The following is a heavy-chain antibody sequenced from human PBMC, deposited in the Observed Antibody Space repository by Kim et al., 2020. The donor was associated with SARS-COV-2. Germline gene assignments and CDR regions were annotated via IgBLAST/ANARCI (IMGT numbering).Heavy chain of an antibody. CDR2: ISSSSSYI. CDR3: ARDTYSISWFRVFDY. J-gene: IGHJ4*02. CDR1: GFTFSSYS. Sequence: GGSLRLSCAASGFTFSSYSMNWVRQAPGKGLEWVSSISSSSSYIYYADSVKGRFTISRDNAKNSLYLQMNSLRAEDTAVYYCARDTYSISWFRVFDYWGQGTLVTVSS. V-gene: IGHV3-21*01. D-gene: IGHD6-13*01.